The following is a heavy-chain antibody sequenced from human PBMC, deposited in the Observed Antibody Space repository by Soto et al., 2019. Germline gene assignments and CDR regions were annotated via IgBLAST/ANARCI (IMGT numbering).Heavy chain of an antibody. V-gene: IGHV3-53*01. CDR1: GFAVNSDY. CDR2: IFGGGTT. D-gene: IGHD2-2*01. CDR3: VRTSSY. J-gene: IGHJ4*02. Sequence: EVQVVASGGGLIQPGGSLRLSCAASGFAVNSDYMSWVRQAPGKGLEWVSVIFGGGTTLYSDSVKGRFTISRDNSKNTVFLQMNSLRLEDPAVYYCVRTSSYWGQGTRVIVSS.